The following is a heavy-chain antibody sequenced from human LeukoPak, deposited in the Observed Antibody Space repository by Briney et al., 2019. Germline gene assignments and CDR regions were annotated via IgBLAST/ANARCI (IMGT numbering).Heavy chain of an antibody. J-gene: IGHJ3*01. D-gene: IGHD6-13*01. CDR2: INPHTGGT. V-gene: IGHV1-2*02. CDR3: AREGQPGAFDV. CDR1: GFTLTDYY. Sequence: ASVKVSCKASGFTLTDYYVHWVRLAPGQGLEWMGWINPHTGGTNSGQRFQGRVTMTRDTSINTIYMELTRLISGDTAVFYCAREGQPGAFDVWGQGTMVTVSA.